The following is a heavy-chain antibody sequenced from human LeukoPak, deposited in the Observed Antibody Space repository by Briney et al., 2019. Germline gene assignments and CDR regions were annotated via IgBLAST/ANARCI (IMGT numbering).Heavy chain of an antibody. J-gene: IGHJ4*02. CDR2: IYYSGST. V-gene: IGHV4-59*01. CDR1: GGSISGYY. D-gene: IGHD1-20*01. CDR3: ARSGARLGIAGTKSFDY. Sequence: SETLSLTCTVSGGSISGYYWSWIRQAPGKGLEWIGYIYYSGSTNYNPSLNSRVTISVDTSKNQFSLKLSSVTAADTAVYYCARSGARLGIAGTKSFDYWGQGTLVTVSS.